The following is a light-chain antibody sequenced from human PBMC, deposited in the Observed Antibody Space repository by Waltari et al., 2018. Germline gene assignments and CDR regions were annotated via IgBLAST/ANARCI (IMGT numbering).Light chain of an antibody. V-gene: IGKV3-15*01. CDR3: QQYNNWLPIT. J-gene: IGKJ5*01. CDR2: GAS. Sequence: EIVMTQSPATLSVSPGERATLSCRASQSVSSNLAWYQQKPGQAPRLLIYGASTRATGIPARFSGSGSGTEFTLTISSLQSEDXAVYYCQQYNNWLPITFGQGTRLEIK. CDR1: QSVSSN.